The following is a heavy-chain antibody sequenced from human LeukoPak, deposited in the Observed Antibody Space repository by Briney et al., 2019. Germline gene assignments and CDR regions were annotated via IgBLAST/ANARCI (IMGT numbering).Heavy chain of an antibody. CDR2: MNPNSGNT. D-gene: IGHD6-13*01. V-gene: IGHV1-8*03. CDR1: GYTFTSYD. CDR3: ARAAEHSGSCYLY. Sequence: GASVKVSCKASGYTFTSYDINWVRQATGQGLEWMGWMNPNSGNTGYAQKFQGRVTITRNTPISTAYMELSSLRSEDTAVYYCARAAEHSGSCYLYWGQGTLVTVSS. J-gene: IGHJ4*02.